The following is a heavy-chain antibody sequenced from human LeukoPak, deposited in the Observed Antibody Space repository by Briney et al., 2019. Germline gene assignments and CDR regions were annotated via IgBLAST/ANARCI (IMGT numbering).Heavy chain of an antibody. J-gene: IGHJ6*03. Sequence: ASVKVSCKASGYTFTSYDINWVRQATGQGLEWMGWMNPNSGNTGYAQKFQGRVTITRNTSISTAYMELSSLRSEDTAVYYCARGGYSYGYWDYYYYMDVWGKGTTVTVSS. V-gene: IGHV1-8*03. D-gene: IGHD5-18*01. CDR3: ARGGYSYGYWDYYYYMDV. CDR1: GYTFTSYD. CDR2: MNPNSGNT.